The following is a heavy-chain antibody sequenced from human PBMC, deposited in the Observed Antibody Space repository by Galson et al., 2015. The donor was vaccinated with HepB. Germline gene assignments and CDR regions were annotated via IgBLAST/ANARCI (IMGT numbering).Heavy chain of an antibody. J-gene: IGHJ4*02. D-gene: IGHD3-9*01. CDR2: ISAPGGST. CDR1: GFTFSSSA. Sequence: SLRLSCAASGFTFSSSAMSWVRQAPGKGLEWVSTISAPGGSTYYADPVQRRFTMSRDNVKNILYLQMNSLRADDTAVYYCAKDFARGRDFDWYDPVAYWGQGTLVTVSS. V-gene: IGHV3-23*01. CDR3: AKDFARGRDFDWYDPVAY.